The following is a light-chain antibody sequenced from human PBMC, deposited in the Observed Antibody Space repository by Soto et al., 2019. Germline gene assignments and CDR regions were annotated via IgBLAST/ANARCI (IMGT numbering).Light chain of an antibody. CDR1: QSVSNN. V-gene: IGKV3-15*01. CDR3: QQYNNWPSFT. CDR2: DAS. Sequence: EVVMTQSPDALSVSLGGRATLACRASQSVSNNLAWYQQKPGQAPRLLIYDASTRGTGIPARFSGGGSGTEFTLTISSLQSEDLAVYYCQQYNNWPSFTFGLGTKVEIK. J-gene: IGKJ3*01.